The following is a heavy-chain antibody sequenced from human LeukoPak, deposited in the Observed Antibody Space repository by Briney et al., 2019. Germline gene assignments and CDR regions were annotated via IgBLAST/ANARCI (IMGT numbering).Heavy chain of an antibody. CDR1: GGTFSSYA. J-gene: IGHJ6*03. D-gene: IGHD5-18*01. CDR3: ARDLGKLRGYSYGLNYYYYMDV. V-gene: IGHV1-69*05. Sequence: ASVKVSCKASGGTFSSYAISWVRQAPGQGLEWMGGIIPIFGTANYAQKFQGRVTITTDESTSTAYMELSSLRSEDTAVYYCARDLGKLRGYSYGLNYYYYMDVWGKGTTVTVSS. CDR2: IIPIFGTA.